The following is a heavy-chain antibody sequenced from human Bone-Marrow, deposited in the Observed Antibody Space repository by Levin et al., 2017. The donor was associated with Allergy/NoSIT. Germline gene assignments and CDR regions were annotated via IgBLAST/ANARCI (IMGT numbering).Heavy chain of an antibody. CDR2: ISWNSVSV. V-gene: IGHV3-9*01. CDR1: GFNFNDYA. Sequence: SLKISCVASGFNFNDYAMHWVRQAPGKGLEWVAGISWNSVSVGYADSVRGRFTISRDNAKNSLYLQMNSLRAEDAAFYYCARDYEGEWPIPLFYYWGQGTLVTVSS. J-gene: IGHJ4*02. D-gene: IGHD3-16*01. CDR3: ARDYEGEWPIPLFYY.